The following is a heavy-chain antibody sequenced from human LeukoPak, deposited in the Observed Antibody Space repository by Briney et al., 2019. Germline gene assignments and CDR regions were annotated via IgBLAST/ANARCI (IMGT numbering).Heavy chain of an antibody. CDR1: GGSISSSNW. J-gene: IGHJ4*02. Sequence: SGTLSLTCAVSGGSISSSNWWSWVRQPPGKGLEWIGEIYHSGSTNYNPSLKSRVTISVDTSKNQFSLKLSSVTAADTAVYYCARGGEYSSGWYENYWGQGTLVTVSS. D-gene: IGHD6-19*01. V-gene: IGHV4-4*02. CDR3: ARGGEYSSGWYENY. CDR2: IYHSGST.